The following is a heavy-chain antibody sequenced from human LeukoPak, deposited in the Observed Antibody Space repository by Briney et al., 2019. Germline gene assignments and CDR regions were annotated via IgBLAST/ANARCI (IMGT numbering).Heavy chain of an antibody. CDR2: IYYSGST. Sequence: SETLSLTYTVSGGSISSYYWSWIRQPPGKGLEWIGNIYYSGSTNYNPSLKSRVTISVDTSKNQFSLKLSSVTAADTAVYYFTRGSIAYYYMDVWGKGTTVTISS. D-gene: IGHD6-13*01. J-gene: IGHJ6*03. CDR3: TRGSIAYYYMDV. CDR1: GGSISSYY. V-gene: IGHV4-59*01.